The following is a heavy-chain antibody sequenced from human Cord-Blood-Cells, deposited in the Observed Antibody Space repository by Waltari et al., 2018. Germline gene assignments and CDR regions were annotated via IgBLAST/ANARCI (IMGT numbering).Heavy chain of an antibody. CDR2: IYSGGST. CDR3: AANWGRDYAFDI. Sequence: EVRLVGTGGGLIQPGGSLRLTCVASGFTVGSNYMSWVRQAPGKGLEWVSVIYSGGSTYYADSVKGRFTISRDNSKNTLYLQMNSLRAEDTAVYYCAANWGRDYAFDIWGQGTMVTVSS. J-gene: IGHJ3*02. D-gene: IGHD7-27*01. V-gene: IGHV3-53*02. CDR1: GFTVGSNY.